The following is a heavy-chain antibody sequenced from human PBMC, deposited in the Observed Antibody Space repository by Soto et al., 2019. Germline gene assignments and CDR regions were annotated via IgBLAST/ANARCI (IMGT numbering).Heavy chain of an antibody. CDR2: IYTSGST. Sequence: SETLSLTCTVSGGSISSDYWSWIRQPAGKGLEWIGRIYTSGSTNYNTSLTSRVTMSVDTSKNQFSLKLSSVTAADTAVYYCARDRGVGARRGPDYYYYGMDVWGQGTTVT. D-gene: IGHD1-26*01. V-gene: IGHV4-4*07. CDR3: ARDRGVGARRGPDYYYYGMDV. J-gene: IGHJ6*02. CDR1: GGSISSDY.